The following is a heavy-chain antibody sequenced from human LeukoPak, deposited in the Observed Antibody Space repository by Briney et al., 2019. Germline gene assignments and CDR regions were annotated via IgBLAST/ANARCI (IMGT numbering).Heavy chain of an antibody. J-gene: IGHJ4*02. V-gene: IGHV1-2*02. Sequence: ASVKVSCKASGYXFIDYYMHWVRQAPGQGLEWMGLINPNSGGTNYGQKFQGRVTMTRDTSISTAYMELSRLISDETAVYYCARIRYYYGSGSYSLGYWGQGTLVTVSS. CDR1: GYXFIDYY. CDR3: ARIRYYYGSGSYSLGY. D-gene: IGHD3-10*01. CDR2: INPNSGGT.